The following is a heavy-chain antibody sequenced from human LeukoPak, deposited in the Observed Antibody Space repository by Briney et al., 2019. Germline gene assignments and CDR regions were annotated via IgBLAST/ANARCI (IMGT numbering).Heavy chain of an antibody. V-gene: IGHV5-51*01. D-gene: IGHD3-22*01. CDR2: IYPGDSDT. Sequence: GESLKISCKGSGYSFTSYWIGWVRQMPGKGVGWMGIIYPGDSDTRYSPSFQGQVTISADKSISTAYLQWSSLKASDTAMYYCARQNIYYDSSGYWYFDLWGRGTLVTVSS. J-gene: IGHJ2*01. CDR3: ARQNIYYDSSGYWYFDL. CDR1: GYSFTSYW.